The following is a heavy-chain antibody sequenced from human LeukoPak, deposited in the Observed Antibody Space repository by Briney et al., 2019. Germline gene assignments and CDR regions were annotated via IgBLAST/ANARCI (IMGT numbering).Heavy chain of an antibody. V-gene: IGHV4-34*01. CDR1: GGSFSGYY. J-gene: IGHJ6*03. Sequence: PSETLSLTCAVYGGSFSGYYWSWIRQPPGKGLEWIGEINHSGSTNYNPSLKSRVTISVDTSKNQFSLKLSSVTAADTAVYYCARGLKYDSSGWAYYYYYYMDVWGKGTTVTVSS. CDR2: INHSGST. D-gene: IGHD3-22*01. CDR3: ARGLKYDSSGWAYYYYYYMDV.